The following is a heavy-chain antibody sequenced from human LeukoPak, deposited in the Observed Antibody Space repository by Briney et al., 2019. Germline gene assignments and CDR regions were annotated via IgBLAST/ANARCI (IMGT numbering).Heavy chain of an antibody. CDR2: ISGSGGST. Sequence: PGGSLRLSCAASGFTFSSYAMSWVRQAPGKGLEWVSAISGSGGSTYYADSVKGRFTISRDNSKNTLYLQMNSLRAEDTALYYCAKDPNHSGSLYYFDYWGQGTLVTVSS. CDR1: GFTFSSYA. D-gene: IGHD1-26*01. J-gene: IGHJ4*02. CDR3: AKDPNHSGSLYYFDY. V-gene: IGHV3-23*01.